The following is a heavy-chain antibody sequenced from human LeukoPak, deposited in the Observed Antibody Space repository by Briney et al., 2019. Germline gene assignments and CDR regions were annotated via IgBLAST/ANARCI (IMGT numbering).Heavy chain of an antibody. D-gene: IGHD2-15*01. Sequence: PSETLSLTCAVSGYSISSGYYWGWIRQPPGKGLEWIGCIYHSGSTYYNPSLKSRVTISVDTSKNQFSLKLSSVTAADTAVYYCARIFSYYFDYWGQGTLVTVSS. J-gene: IGHJ4*02. V-gene: IGHV4-38-2*01. CDR3: ARIFSYYFDY. CDR2: IYHSGST. CDR1: GYSISSGYY.